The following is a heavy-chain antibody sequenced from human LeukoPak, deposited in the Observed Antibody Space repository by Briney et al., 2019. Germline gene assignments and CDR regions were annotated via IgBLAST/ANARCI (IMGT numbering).Heavy chain of an antibody. Sequence: GGSLRLSCAASGFTFSNFWMHWVRQAPGKGLVWVALIYGDGSFTRYADSVKGRFTISRDNAKNTLYLQMNSLRAEDTAVYYCARAMGIAEDFDYWGQGTLVTVSS. CDR3: ARAMGIAEDFDY. CDR1: GFTFSNFW. J-gene: IGHJ4*02. V-gene: IGHV3-74*01. CDR2: IYGDGSFT. D-gene: IGHD6-13*01.